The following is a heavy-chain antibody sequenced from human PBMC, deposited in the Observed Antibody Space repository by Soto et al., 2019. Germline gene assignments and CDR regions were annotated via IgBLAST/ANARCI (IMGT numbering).Heavy chain of an antibody. J-gene: IGHJ3*02. CDR3: ARDATDIVVVPAASSAFDI. V-gene: IGHV3-33*01. Sequence: PGGSLRLSCAASGFTFSSYGMHWVRQAPGKGLEWVAVIWYDGSNKYYADSVKGRFTISRDNSKNTLYLQMNSLRAEDTAVYYWARDATDIVVVPAASSAFDIWGQGTMVTVSS. CDR2: IWYDGSNK. D-gene: IGHD2-2*01. CDR1: GFTFSSYG.